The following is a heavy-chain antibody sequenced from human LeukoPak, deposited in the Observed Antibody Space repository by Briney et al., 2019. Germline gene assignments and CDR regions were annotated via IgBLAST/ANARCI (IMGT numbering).Heavy chain of an antibody. J-gene: IGHJ4*02. CDR3: AKERRDGYNYYFDY. V-gene: IGHV3-21*01. Sequence: GGSLRLSCAASGFTFSSYSMNWVRQAPGKGLEWVSSISSSSSYIYYADSVKGRFTISRDNSKNTLYLQMNSLRAEDTAVYYCAKERRDGYNYYFDYWGQGTLVTVSS. CDR1: GFTFSSYS. D-gene: IGHD5-24*01. CDR2: ISSSSSYI.